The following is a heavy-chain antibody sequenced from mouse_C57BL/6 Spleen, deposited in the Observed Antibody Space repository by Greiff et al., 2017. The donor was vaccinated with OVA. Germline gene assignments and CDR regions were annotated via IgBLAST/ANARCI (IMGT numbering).Heavy chain of an antibody. CDR2: IDPSDSYT. CDR3: AYYYGSSYDAMDY. J-gene: IGHJ4*01. D-gene: IGHD1-1*01. CDR1: GYTFTSYW. V-gene: IGHV1-59*01. Sequence: VQLQQPGAELVRPGTSVKLSCKASGYTFTSYWMHWVKQRPGQGLEWIGVIDPSDSYTNYNQKFKGKATLTVDKSSSTAYMELRSLTSEDSAVYFCAYYYGSSYDAMDYWGQGTSVTVSS.